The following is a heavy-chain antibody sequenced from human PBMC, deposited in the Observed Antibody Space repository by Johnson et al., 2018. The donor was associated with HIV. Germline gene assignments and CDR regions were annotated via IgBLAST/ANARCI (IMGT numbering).Heavy chain of an antibody. D-gene: IGHD1-26*01. Sequence: QVQLVESGGGVVQPGRSLRLSCAASGFTFSSYAMHWVRQAPGKGLEWVAVISYDGSNKYYADSVRGRFTISRDNSKNTLYLQMNSLRAEDTVVYYCARDGHGIWENAAFDVWGQGTMVTLSS. CDR2: ISYDGSNK. V-gene: IGHV3-30*04. J-gene: IGHJ3*01. CDR3: ARDGHGIWENAAFDV. CDR1: GFTFSSYA.